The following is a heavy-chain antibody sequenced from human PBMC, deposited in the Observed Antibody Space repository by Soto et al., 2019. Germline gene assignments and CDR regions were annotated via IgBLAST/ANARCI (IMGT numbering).Heavy chain of an antibody. D-gene: IGHD4-17*01. CDR3: ARDHLDYGVSSGFDI. CDR2: ISAYNGNT. CDR1: GYTFTSYG. J-gene: IGHJ3*02. V-gene: IGHV1-18*04. Sequence: GASVKVSCKASGYTFTSYGISCVRQPPQQGLEWLGWISAYNGNTNYAQKLQGGVTMTTDTSTSTAYMQLRTLRSDYTAVYYSARDHLDYGVSSGFDIWGQGTMVTVSS.